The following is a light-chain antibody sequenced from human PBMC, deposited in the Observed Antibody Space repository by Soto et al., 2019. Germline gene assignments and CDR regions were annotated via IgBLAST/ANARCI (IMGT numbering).Light chain of an antibody. Sequence: EIVLTQSPATLSLSPGERATLSCRASQSVSSYLAWYQQKPGQAPRLLIYDASNRATGIPARFSGSGSGTEFTLSISRVEPEDFAVYYCQNYDGSWTFGQGTKVDIK. CDR2: DAS. V-gene: IGKV3-11*01. J-gene: IGKJ1*01. CDR3: QNYDGSWT. CDR1: QSVSSY.